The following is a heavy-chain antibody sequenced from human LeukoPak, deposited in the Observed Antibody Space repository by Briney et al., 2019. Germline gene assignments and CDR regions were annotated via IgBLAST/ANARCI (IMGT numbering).Heavy chain of an antibody. CDR1: GYTFTTYS. CDR2: INTYYEST. Sequence: ASMKVSCKASGYTFTTYSINWVRQAPGQGLEWMGWINTYYESTSYAQRLQGRVTMTVDTSTSTAYMELRSLRSDDAAVYYCARGEPFYYMDVWGTGTTVSVSS. V-gene: IGHV1-18*01. D-gene: IGHD1-14*01. J-gene: IGHJ6*03. CDR3: ARGEPFYYMDV.